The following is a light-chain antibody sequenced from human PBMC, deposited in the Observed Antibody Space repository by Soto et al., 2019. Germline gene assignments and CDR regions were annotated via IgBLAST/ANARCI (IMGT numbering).Light chain of an antibody. Sequence: QSALTQPASVSGSPGQSITISCTGSSSSVGGYNHVSWYQQHPGKAPKVMIYEVNNRPSGVSDRFSGSKSGNTASLTISGLQADDEADYYCSSYTSSSTLVFGTGTKLTVL. V-gene: IGLV2-14*01. CDR3: SSYTSSSTLV. CDR2: EVN. J-gene: IGLJ1*01. CDR1: SSSVGGYNH.